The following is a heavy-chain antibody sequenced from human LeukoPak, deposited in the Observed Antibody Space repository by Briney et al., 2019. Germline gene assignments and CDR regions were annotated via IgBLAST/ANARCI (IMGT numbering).Heavy chain of an antibody. J-gene: IGHJ4*02. CDR3: ATFKGYCSSTSCYAFDY. CDR2: IYPGDSDT. D-gene: IGHD2-2*01. V-gene: IGHV5-51*01. CDR1: GYSFTSYW. Sequence: GESLKISCKGSGYSFTSYWIAWVRQMPGKGLEWMGIIYPGDSDTRYSPSFQGQVTISADKSISTAYLQWSSLKASDTAMYYCATFKGYCSSTSCYAFDYWGQGTLVTVSS.